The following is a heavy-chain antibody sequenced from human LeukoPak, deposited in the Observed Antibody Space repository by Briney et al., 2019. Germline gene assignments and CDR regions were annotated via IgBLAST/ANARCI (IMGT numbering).Heavy chain of an antibody. CDR1: GYTFTGYY. J-gene: IGHJ5*02. CDR3: ARVHRKNNWFDP. V-gene: IGHV1-2*02. CDR2: INPNSGGT. Sequence: ASVKVSCKASGYTFTGYYMHWVRQAPGQGLGWMGWINPNSGGTNYAQKFQGRVTMTRDTSISTAYMELSRLRSDDTAVYYCARVHRKNNWFDPWGQGTLVTVSS.